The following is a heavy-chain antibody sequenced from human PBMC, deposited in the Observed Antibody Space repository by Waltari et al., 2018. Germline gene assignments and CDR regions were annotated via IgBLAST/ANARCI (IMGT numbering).Heavy chain of an antibody. Sequence: EVQLVESGGGLVQPGGSLRLPCAASGFTFSSNWMTWVRQAPGKGVEEVANINQDGSKKDYVDSVKGRFTISRDNAKNSLYLQMNSLRAEDTAVYYCAGDKYWGQGTLVTVSS. CDR1: GFTFSSNW. CDR3: AGDKY. J-gene: IGHJ4*02. CDR2: INQDGSKK. V-gene: IGHV3-7*01.